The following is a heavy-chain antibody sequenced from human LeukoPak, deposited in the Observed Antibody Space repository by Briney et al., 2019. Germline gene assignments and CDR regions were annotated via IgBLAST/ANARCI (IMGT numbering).Heavy chain of an antibody. D-gene: IGHD3-22*01. Sequence: GGSLRLSCAASGFTFSTYWMHWVRQAPGKGLVWVSRIKSDGGTNYADSVKGRFTISRDNAKKTVSLQMNSLRPEDTGVYYCARAPSEIGGYYPEYFRHWARAPWSPSPQ. V-gene: IGHV3-74*01. CDR3: ARAPSEIGGYYPEYFRH. CDR2: IKSDGGT. CDR1: GFTFSTYW. J-gene: IGHJ1*01.